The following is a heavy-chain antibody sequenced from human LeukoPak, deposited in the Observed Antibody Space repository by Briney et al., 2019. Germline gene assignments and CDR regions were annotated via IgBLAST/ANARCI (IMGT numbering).Heavy chain of an antibody. D-gene: IGHD3-16*01. J-gene: IGHJ6*02. CDR2: IYPGDSDT. Sequence: GESLQISCKGSGYSFTSYWIGWVRQMPGKGLAWMGIIYPGDSDTRYSPSFQGQVTISADKSISTAYLQWSSLKASDTAMYYCAIRGSLVSDYYYGMDVWGQGTTVTVSS. CDR3: AIRGSLVSDYYYGMDV. CDR1: GYSFTSYW. V-gene: IGHV5-51*01.